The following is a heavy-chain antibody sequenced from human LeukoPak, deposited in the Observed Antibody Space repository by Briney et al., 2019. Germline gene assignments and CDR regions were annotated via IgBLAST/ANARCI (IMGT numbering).Heavy chain of an antibody. J-gene: IGHJ4*02. V-gene: IGHV3-23*01. D-gene: IGHD4/OR15-4a*01. CDR2: ISVSGNT. CDR3: ARRAGAYSHPYDY. CDR1: GFTLSSYA. Sequence: GGSLRLSCAASGFTLSSYAMSWVRQGPGKGLEWVSAISVSGNTYHADSVKGRFTISRDSSKNTLYLQMNSLRAEDTAVYYCARRAGAYSHPYDYWGQGTLVTVSS.